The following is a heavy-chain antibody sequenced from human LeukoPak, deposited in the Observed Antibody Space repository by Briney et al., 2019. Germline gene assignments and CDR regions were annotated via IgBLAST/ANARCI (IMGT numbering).Heavy chain of an antibody. J-gene: IGHJ3*02. Sequence: GASVKVSCKASGYTFTSYYMHWVRQAPGQGLEWMGIINPSGGSTSYAQKFQGRVTMTRDTSTSTVYMELSSLRSEDTAVYYCARDDYGGNSDHAFDIWGQGTMVTVSS. V-gene: IGHV1-46*01. D-gene: IGHD4-23*01. CDR3: ARDDYGGNSDHAFDI. CDR2: INPSGGST. CDR1: GYTFTSYY.